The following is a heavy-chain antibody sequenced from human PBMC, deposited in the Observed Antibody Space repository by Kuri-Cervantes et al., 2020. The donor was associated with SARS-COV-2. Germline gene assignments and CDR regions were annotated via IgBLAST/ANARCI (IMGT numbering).Heavy chain of an antibody. CDR3: ATMDDYVWGSHYYFDY. V-gene: IGHV1-3*01. J-gene: IGHJ4*02. CDR1: GYSFTSYW. D-gene: IGHD3-16*01. Sequence: GESLKISCKGSGYSFTSYWIGWVRQAPGQRLEWMGWINVGNGNTKYSLKFQGRVTITRDTSASTAYMELSSLRSDDTAVYYCATMDDYVWGSHYYFDYWGQGTLVTVSS. CDR2: INVGNGNT.